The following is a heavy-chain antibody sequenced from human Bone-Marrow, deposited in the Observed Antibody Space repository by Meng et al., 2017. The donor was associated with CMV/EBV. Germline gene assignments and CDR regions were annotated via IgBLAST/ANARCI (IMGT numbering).Heavy chain of an antibody. D-gene: IGHD3-16*01. Sequence: SETLSLTCTVSGFSISSGYYWGWIRQPPGKGLEWIGSIHHSGSTYHNPSLKSRLTISIDTSSNQFSLKLRSLTAADTAVYYCARDYEYVWGTLGYWGEGTRVTVSS. CDR2: IHHSGST. CDR3: ARDYEYVWGTLGY. CDR1: GFSISSGYY. J-gene: IGHJ4*02. V-gene: IGHV4-38-2*02.